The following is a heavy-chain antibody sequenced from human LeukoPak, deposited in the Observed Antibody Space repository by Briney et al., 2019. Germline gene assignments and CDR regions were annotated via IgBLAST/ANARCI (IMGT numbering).Heavy chain of an antibody. CDR1: GFTVSSYY. Sequence: GGSLRLSCAVSGFTVSSYYMTWVRQAPGKGLEWVSLIYSGGLTYYADSVQGRFTISRDDSRNSVYLHLNSLRAEDTAVYYCARDARKVGSGLDYWGQGNLVTVSS. CDR3: ARDARKVGSGLDY. V-gene: IGHV3-53*01. D-gene: IGHD1-26*01. J-gene: IGHJ4*02. CDR2: IYSGGLT.